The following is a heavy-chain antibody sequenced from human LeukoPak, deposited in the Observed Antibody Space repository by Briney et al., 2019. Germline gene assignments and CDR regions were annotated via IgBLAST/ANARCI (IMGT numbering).Heavy chain of an antibody. CDR2: IYPGDSDT. CDR3: ARQKPPLSVAGTGRDAFDI. CDR1: GYRFTSYW. V-gene: IGHV5-51*01. D-gene: IGHD6-19*01. J-gene: IGHJ3*02. Sequence: GESLQISCKGSGYRFTSYWIGWVRQMPGKGLEWMGIIYPGDSDTRYSPSFQGQVTISADKSISTAYLQWSSLKASDTAMYYCARQKPPLSVAGTGRDAFDIWGQGTMVTVSS.